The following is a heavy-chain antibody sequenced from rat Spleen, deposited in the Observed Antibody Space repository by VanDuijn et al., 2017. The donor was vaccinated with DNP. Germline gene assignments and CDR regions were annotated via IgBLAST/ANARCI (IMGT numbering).Heavy chain of an antibody. CDR2: ISYEGSST. V-gene: IGHV5-22*01. CDR3: ARQTEGTLYWYFDF. Sequence: EVQLVESGGGLVQPGRSLKLSCAASGFTFSDYYMAWVRQAPKKGLEWVASISYEGSSTYYGDSVKGRFTISRDNAKSTLYLQMNSLRSEDTATYYCARQTEGTLYWYFDFWGPGTMVTVSS. D-gene: IGHD1-11*01. J-gene: IGHJ1*01. CDR1: GFTFSDYY.